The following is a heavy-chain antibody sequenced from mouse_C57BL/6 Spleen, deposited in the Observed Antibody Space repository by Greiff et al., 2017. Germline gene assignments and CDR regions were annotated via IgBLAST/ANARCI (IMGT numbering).Heavy chain of an antibody. CDR1: GYTFTDYE. J-gene: IGHJ3*01. Sequence: VQLQQPGAELVRPGASVTLSCKASGYTFTDYEMHWVKQRPVHGLEWIGAIDPDTGGTAYNQKFKGKAILTADKSSSTAYMELRSLTSEDSAVYYCTVFNYYGSSYLAYWGQGTLVTVSA. CDR3: TVFNYYGSSYLAY. V-gene: IGHV1-15*01. CDR2: IDPDTGGT. D-gene: IGHD1-1*01.